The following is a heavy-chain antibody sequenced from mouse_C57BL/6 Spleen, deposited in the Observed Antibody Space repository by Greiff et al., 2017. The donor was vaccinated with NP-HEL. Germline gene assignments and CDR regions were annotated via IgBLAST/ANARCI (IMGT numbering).Heavy chain of an antibody. V-gene: IGHV1-50*01. CDR2: IDPSDSYT. J-gene: IGHJ2*01. Sequence: VQLQQPGAELVKPGASVKLSCKASGYTFTSYWMQWVKQRPGQGLEWIGEIDPSDSYTNYNQKFKGKATLTVDTSSSTAYMQLSSLTSEDSAVYYCARSDGSSYYFDYWGQGTTLTVSS. D-gene: IGHD1-1*01. CDR1: GYTFTSYW. CDR3: ARSDGSSYYFDY.